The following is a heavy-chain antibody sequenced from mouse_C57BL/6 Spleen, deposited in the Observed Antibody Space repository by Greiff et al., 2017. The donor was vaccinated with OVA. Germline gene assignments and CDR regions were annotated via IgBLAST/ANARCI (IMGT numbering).Heavy chain of an antibody. D-gene: IGHD1-1*01. J-gene: IGHJ4*01. CDR3: ARDYGSSYEGAMDY. CDR1: GFTFSSYG. Sequence: DVKLVESGGDLVKPGGSLKLSCAASGFTFSSYGMSWVRQTPDKRLEWVATISSGGSYTYYPDSVKGRFTISRDNAKNTLYLQMSSLKSEDTAMYYWARDYGSSYEGAMDYWVKEPQSPSPQ. CDR2: ISSGGSYT. V-gene: IGHV5-6*02.